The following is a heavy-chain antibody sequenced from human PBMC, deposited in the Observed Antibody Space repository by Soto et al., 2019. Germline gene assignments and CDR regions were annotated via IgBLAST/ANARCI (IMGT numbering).Heavy chain of an antibody. CDR2: IYSGGST. V-gene: IGHV3-53*01. CDR3: AREGDYYDSSGPVGGMDV. J-gene: IGHJ6*02. D-gene: IGHD3-22*01. CDR1: GFTVSSNY. Sequence: GGSLRLSCAASGFTVSSNYMSWVRQAPGKGLEWVSVIYSGGSTYYADSVKGRFTISRDNSKNTLYLQMNSLRAEDTAVYYCAREGDYYDSSGPVGGMDVWGQGTTVTVSS.